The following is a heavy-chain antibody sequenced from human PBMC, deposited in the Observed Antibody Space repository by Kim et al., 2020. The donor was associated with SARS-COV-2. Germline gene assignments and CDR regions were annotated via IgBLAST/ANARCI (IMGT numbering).Heavy chain of an antibody. CDR3: ARLESSSWNFDY. CDR2: K. V-gene: IGHV3-7*04. J-gene: IGHJ4*02. D-gene: IGHD6-13*01. Sequence: KYCVDSVRCRFTLSRYNAKNSLYLQMNSLRAEDTAVYYCARLESSSWNFDYCGQGTLVTVSS.